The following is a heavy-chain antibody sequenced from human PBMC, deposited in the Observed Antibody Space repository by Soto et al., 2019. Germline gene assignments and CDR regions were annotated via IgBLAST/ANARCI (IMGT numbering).Heavy chain of an antibody. Sequence: QVQLVQSGAEVKKPGSSVKVSCKASGGTSSSYTISWVRQAPGQGLEWMGRIIPVLGLPNYAQKYQGRVTLTAEKSTSTAYMELSSLRSEDTAVYYCARDRCSSTTGARGYWDFDLWGRGTLVTVTS. CDR3: ARDRCSSTTGARGYWDFDL. CDR1: GGTSSSYT. V-gene: IGHV1-69*08. D-gene: IGHD2-2*01. J-gene: IGHJ2*01. CDR2: IIPVLGLP.